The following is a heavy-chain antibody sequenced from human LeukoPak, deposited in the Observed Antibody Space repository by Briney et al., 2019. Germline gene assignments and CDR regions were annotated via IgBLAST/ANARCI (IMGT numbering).Heavy chain of an antibody. V-gene: IGHV3-30*04. Sequence: PGGSLRLSCAASGFTFSSYAMHWVRQAPGKGLEWMAVISYGGRNTYYADSMRGRLTISRDNSKDTLYLQMNTLRAEDTAVYYCARALHTVRGVIGLWGQGTLVTVSS. CDR2: ISYGGRNT. CDR1: GFTFSSYA. J-gene: IGHJ5*02. D-gene: IGHD3-10*01. CDR3: ARALHTVRGVIGL.